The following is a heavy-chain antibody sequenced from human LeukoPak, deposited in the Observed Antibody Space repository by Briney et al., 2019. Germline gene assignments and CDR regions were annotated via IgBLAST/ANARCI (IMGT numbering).Heavy chain of an antibody. J-gene: IGHJ2*01. CDR3: ARERAKFYYDSSAENWYFDL. D-gene: IGHD3-22*01. CDR2: IYYSGST. V-gene: IGHV4-39*07. CDR1: GDSISRNRYY. Sequence: SETLSLPCTVSGDSISRNRYYWGWIRQPPGKGLEWIGSIYYSGSTYYNPSLKSRVTISVDRSKNQFSLKLSSVTAADTAVYYCARERAKFYYDSSAENWYFDLWGRGTLVTVSS.